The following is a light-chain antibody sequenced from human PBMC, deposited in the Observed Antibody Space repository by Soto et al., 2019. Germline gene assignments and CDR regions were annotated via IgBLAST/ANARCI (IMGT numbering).Light chain of an antibody. Sequence: QSVLTQPPSVSGAPGQGVAISCTGSRSNIGAGHDVQWYQQLPGTAPKLLIYGNNNRPSGVPDRFSGSKSGTSASLAIRGLRSEDEADYYCAAWDDSLNGWVFGGGTQLTVL. CDR3: AAWDDSLNGWV. CDR2: GNN. CDR1: RSNIGAGHD. V-gene: IGLV1-40*01. J-gene: IGLJ3*02.